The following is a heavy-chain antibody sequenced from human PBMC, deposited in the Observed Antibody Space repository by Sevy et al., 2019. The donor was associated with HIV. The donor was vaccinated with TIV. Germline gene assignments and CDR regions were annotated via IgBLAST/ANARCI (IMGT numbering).Heavy chain of an antibody. J-gene: IGHJ4*02. CDR2: ISYDGSNK. V-gene: IGHV3-30*18. CDR1: GFTFSSYG. CDR3: ANDVEGGYSSGALDY. Sequence: GGSLRLSCAASGFTFSSYGMHWVRQAPGKGLEWVAVISYDGSNKYYADSVKGRFTISRDNSKNTLYLQMNSLRAEDTAVYHCANDVEGGYSSGALDYWGQGTLVTVSS. D-gene: IGHD5-18*01.